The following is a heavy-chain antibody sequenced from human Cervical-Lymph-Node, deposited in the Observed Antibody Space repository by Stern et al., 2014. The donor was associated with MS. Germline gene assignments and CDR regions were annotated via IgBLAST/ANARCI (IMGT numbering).Heavy chain of an antibody. J-gene: IGHJ3*02. CDR2: IKSKTDGGAT. Sequence: EDQLVESGGGLVKPGGSLRLSCAASGFTFSNAWMSWVRQAPGKGLEWVGRIKSKTDGGATDYAAPVKGRFTISRDDSKNTLYLQMNSLKTEDTAVYYCTTGFTYDFWSGYYSGSGHAFDIWGQGTMVTVSS. CDR3: TTGFTYDFWSGYYSGSGHAFDI. CDR1: GFTFSNAW. V-gene: IGHV3-15*01. D-gene: IGHD3-3*01.